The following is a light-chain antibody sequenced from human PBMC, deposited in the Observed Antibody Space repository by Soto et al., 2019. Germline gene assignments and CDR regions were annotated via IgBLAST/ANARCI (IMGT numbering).Light chain of an antibody. V-gene: IGKV1-17*03. CDR3: IQSNSYPLT. CDR2: AAY. J-gene: IGKJ4*01. Sequence: DIQMTQSPSAMSASVGDIFTIICRASQGISTHLIWFQQKPGKVHKRLMYAAYSWQSGVQSRFSGSGSGTEFTLTIRSLQPEDFATYYCIQSNSYPLTFGGGTKVDIK. CDR1: QGISTH.